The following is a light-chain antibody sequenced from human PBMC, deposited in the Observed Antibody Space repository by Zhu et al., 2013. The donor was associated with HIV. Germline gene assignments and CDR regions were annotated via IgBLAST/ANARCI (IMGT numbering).Light chain of an antibody. Sequence: DIVMTQSPDSLAVSLGERTTINCKSSQSVLHRPSNKNYLAWYQQRPGQPPRLLLSWASTRESGVPDRFSGSGSGTDFTLTIGSLQAEDVAVYFCQQYYNAPLTFGGGTKVEL. J-gene: IGKJ4*01. V-gene: IGKV4-1*01. CDR1: QSVLHRPSNKNY. CDR3: QQYYNAPLT. CDR2: WAS.